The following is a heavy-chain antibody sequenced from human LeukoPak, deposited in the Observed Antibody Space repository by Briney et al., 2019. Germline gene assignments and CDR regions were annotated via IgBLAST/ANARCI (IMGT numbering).Heavy chain of an antibody. CDR2: IWYDGSNK. J-gene: IGHJ2*01. V-gene: IGHV3-33*01. CDR3: ARDSHSSGWLLWYFDL. Sequence: GGSLRLSCAASGFTFSSYGMHWVRQAPGKGLEWVAVIWYDGSNKYYADSVKGRFTISRDSSKNTLYLQMNSLRAEDTAVYYCARDSHSSGWLLWYFDLWGRGTLVTVSS. D-gene: IGHD6-19*01. CDR1: GFTFSSYG.